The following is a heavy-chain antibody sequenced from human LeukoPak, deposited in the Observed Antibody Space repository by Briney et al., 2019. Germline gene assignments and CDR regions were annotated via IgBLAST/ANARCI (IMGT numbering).Heavy chain of an antibody. V-gene: IGHV3-30-3*01. CDR2: TSSDLNVK. Sequence: GGSLSLSCAASGFTFRNYVIHWVRPAPGKGLEWVAVTSSDLNVKLYADSVKGRFTISRDNSRSTLYLQMNSLRPEDTAIYYCAREGYYGSGSPPSLYFDYWGQGTLVTVSS. J-gene: IGHJ4*02. D-gene: IGHD3-10*01. CDR1: GFTFRNYV. CDR3: AREGYYGSGSPPSLYFDY.